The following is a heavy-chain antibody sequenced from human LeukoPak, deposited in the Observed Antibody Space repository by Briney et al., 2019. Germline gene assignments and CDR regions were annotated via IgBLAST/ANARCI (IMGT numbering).Heavy chain of an antibody. J-gene: IGHJ4*02. Sequence: GESLKISCKGFGYSFTTYWIAWVRQMPGEGLEWMGIIYPGDSDTRYSPSFQGQVTISADKSISTVYLQWSSLKASDTAMYYCARSESGGSCYSYWGQGTLVTVSS. D-gene: IGHD2-15*01. CDR1: GYSFTTYW. V-gene: IGHV5-51*01. CDR2: IYPGDSDT. CDR3: ARSESGGSCYSY.